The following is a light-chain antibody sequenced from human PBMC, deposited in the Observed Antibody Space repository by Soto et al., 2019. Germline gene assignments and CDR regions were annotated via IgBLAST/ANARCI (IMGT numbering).Light chain of an antibody. Sequence: QAVVTQEPSLTVSPGGTVTLTCASSTGAVTSGYYPNWFQQKPGQAPRALIYSTSNKYSLTPARFSGSLIGDKAALTLSGVKPEAEAEYYCMLYYGGQLGVFGGGTKLTV. J-gene: IGLJ2*01. CDR2: STS. CDR1: TGAVTSGYY. CDR3: MLYYGGQLGV. V-gene: IGLV7-43*01.